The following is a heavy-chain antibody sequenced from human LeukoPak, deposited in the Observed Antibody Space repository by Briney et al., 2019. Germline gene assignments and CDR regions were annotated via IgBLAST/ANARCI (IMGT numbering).Heavy chain of an antibody. CDR3: AKRWADGGNHGDWFDY. CDR1: GFTFSSYA. Sequence: GGSLRLSCAASGFTFSSYAMSWVRQAPGKGLEWVSAITASGGSTYYADSVKGRFTISRDNSKNTLYLQMNNLRAEDTALYYCAKRWADGGNHGDWFDYWGQGNLVTVSS. V-gene: IGHV3-23*01. J-gene: IGHJ4*02. CDR2: ITASGGST. D-gene: IGHD4-23*01.